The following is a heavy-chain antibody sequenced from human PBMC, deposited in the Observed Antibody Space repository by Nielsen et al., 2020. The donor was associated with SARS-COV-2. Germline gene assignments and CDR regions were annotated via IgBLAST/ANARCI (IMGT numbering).Heavy chain of an antibody. J-gene: IGHJ4*02. CDR3: AGAGDGSG. D-gene: IGHD5-24*01. Sequence: GESLKIYCAASGFTFSSYAMHWVRQAPGKGLEWVAVISYDGSNKYYADSVKGRFTISRDNSKNTLYLQMNSLRAEDTAVYYCAGAGDGSGWGQGTLVTVSS. CDR1: GFTFSSYA. CDR2: ISYDGSNK. V-gene: IGHV3-30*04.